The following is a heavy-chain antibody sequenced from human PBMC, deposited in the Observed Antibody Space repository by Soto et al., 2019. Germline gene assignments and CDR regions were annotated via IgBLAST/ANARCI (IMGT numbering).Heavy chain of an antibody. CDR2: MDPNSGNT. CDR1: GYTFTSYD. D-gene: IGHD3-10*01. V-gene: IGHV1-8*01. J-gene: IGHJ6*03. CDR3: ARARVRGVIIRSYYYYYMDV. Sequence: ASVKVSCKASGYTFTSYDINWVRQATGQGLEWMGWMDPNSGNTGYAQKFQGRVTMTRNTSISTAYMELSSLRSEDTAVYYCARARVRGVIIRSYYYYYMDVWGKGTKVTVYS.